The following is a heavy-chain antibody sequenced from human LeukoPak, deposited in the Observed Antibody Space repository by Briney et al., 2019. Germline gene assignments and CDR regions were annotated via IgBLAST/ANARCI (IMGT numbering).Heavy chain of an antibody. D-gene: IGHD3-22*01. CDR1: GYSISSGYY. CDR2: IYHSGST. Sequence: SETLSLTCAVSGYSISSGYYWGWIRQPPGKGLEWIGSIYHSGSTYYNPSLKSRVTISVYTSKNQFSLKLSSVTAADTAVYYCARGGVGTMIVVVDYFDYWGQGTLVTVSS. CDR3: ARGGVGTMIVVVDYFDY. J-gene: IGHJ4*02. V-gene: IGHV4-38-2*01.